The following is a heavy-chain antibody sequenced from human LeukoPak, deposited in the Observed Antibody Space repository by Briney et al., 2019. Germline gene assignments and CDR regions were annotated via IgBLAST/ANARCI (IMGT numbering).Heavy chain of an antibody. D-gene: IGHD6-19*01. CDR2: IYYSGST. CDR3: ARVLSGWPYYYYYMDV. J-gene: IGHJ6*03. V-gene: IGHV4-59*01. Sequence: PSETLSLTCTVSGGSISTYYWSWIRQPPGKGLEWLGYIYYSGSTNYNPSLKSRVTISVDTSKNQFSLKLRSVTAADTAVYYCARVLSGWPYYYYYMDVWGKGTTVTISS. CDR1: GGSISTYY.